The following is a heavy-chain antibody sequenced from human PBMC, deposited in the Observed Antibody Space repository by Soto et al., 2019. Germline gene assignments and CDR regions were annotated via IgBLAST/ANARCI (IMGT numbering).Heavy chain of an antibody. CDR1: GGTIRSPDW. Sequence: SETLSLTCGVSGGTIRSPDWWTWVRQPPGKGLEWMGEIFQSGSTNYTPSLESRVTISVDKSKNQFSLTLTYVTAADTAGYFCARGRGRYSSGWSWFDPWARESWSPS. D-gene: IGHD6-19*01. J-gene: IGHJ5*02. CDR3: ARGRGRYSSGWSWFDP. CDR2: IFQSGST. V-gene: IGHV4-4*02.